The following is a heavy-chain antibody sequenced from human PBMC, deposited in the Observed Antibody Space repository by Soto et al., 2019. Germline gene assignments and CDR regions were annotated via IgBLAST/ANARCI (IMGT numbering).Heavy chain of an antibody. CDR2: INHSGST. D-gene: IGHD1-26*01. CDR3: ARGEALGEGWVEYYYYMDV. Sequence: PSETLSVTCGVYGGFFSGYYWSWIRQPPGKGLEWIGEINHSGSTNYNPSLKSRVTISVDTSKNQFSLKLSSVTAADTAVYYCARGEALGEGWVEYYYYMDVWGKGTTVTVSS. J-gene: IGHJ6*03. CDR1: GGFFSGYY. V-gene: IGHV4-34*01.